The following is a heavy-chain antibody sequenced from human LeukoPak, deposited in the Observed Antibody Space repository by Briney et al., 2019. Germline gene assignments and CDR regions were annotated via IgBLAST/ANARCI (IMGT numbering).Heavy chain of an antibody. D-gene: IGHD3-16*02. V-gene: IGHV4-39*01. CDR3: ARHPHPSYDYVWGSYRIGDSRSGSSFDY. CDR2: IYYSGST. J-gene: IGHJ4*02. CDR1: GGSISSSSYY. Sequence: SETLSLTCTVSGGSISSSSYYWGWIRQPPGKGLEWIGSIYYSGSTYYNPSLKSRVTISVDTSKNQFSLKLSSVTTADTAVYYCARHPHPSYDYVWGSYRIGDSRSGSSFDYWGQGTLVTVSS.